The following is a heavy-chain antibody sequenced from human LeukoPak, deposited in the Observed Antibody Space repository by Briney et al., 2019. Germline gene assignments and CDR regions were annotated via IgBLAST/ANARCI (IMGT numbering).Heavy chain of an antibody. CDR3: ARVYSGTTYFDWLSRPRYYMDV. Sequence: GGTLRLSCAASGFTFTNHGMSWVRQAPGKGLEWVSYISSSGSTIYYADSVKGRFTISRDNAKNSLYLQMNSLRAEDTAVYYCARVYSGTTYFDWLSRPRYYMDVWGKGTTVTISS. J-gene: IGHJ6*03. CDR2: ISSSGSTI. D-gene: IGHD3-9*01. CDR1: GFTFTNHG. V-gene: IGHV3-48*04.